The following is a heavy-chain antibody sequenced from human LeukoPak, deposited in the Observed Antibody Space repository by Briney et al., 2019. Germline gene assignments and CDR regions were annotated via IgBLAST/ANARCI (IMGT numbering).Heavy chain of an antibody. CDR2: ISYDGGNK. Sequence: PGGSLKLSCAASGFTFSSYAMHWVRQAPGKGLDWVASISYDGGNKYYADSVKGRFTISRDNSKNTLYLRMNSLRAEDSAVYYCARDYYASGSYYNDNHFDYWGQGTLVTVSS. D-gene: IGHD3-10*01. J-gene: IGHJ4*02. CDR1: GFTFSSYA. V-gene: IGHV3-30-3*01. CDR3: ARDYYASGSYYNDNHFDY.